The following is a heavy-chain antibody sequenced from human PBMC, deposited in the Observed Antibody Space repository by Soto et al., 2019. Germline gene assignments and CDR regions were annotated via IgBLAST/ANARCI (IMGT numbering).Heavy chain of an antibody. Sequence: GESLKISCKGSGYSFTSYWIGWVRQMPGKGLEWMGIIYPGDSNTRYSPSLQGQVTISVDKSISTAYLQWSSLKATDTAMYYCARHAYDFWSGHPNPRYYYGMDVWGQGTTVTGLL. J-gene: IGHJ6*02. D-gene: IGHD3-3*01. CDR1: GYSFTSYW. CDR2: IYPGDSNT. V-gene: IGHV5-51*01. CDR3: ARHAYDFWSGHPNPRYYYGMDV.